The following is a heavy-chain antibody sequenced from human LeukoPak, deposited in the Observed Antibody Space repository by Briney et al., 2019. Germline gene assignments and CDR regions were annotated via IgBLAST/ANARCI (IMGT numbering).Heavy chain of an antibody. V-gene: IGHV4-39*07. CDR3: ARDLEGRLRGSEQSVGYFGY. CDR2: IYYSGST. D-gene: IGHD4-17*01. Sequence: SETLSLTCTVSGGSISSSSYYWGWIRQPPGKGLEWIGSIYYSGSTYYNPSLKSRVTISVDTSKNQFSLKLSSVTAADTAVYYCARDLEGRLRGSEQSVGYFGYWGQGTLVTVSS. J-gene: IGHJ4*02. CDR1: GGSISSSSYY.